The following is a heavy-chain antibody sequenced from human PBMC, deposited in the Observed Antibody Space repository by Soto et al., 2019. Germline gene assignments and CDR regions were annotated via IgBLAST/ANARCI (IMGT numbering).Heavy chain of an antibody. CDR3: ARDLGSTNYYFDY. V-gene: IGHV3-33*01. CDR1: GFTFSNYG. CDR2: IWYDGSKT. D-gene: IGHD5-12*01. J-gene: IGHJ4*02. Sequence: PGGSLRLSCAAYGFTFSNYGFHWVRQAPGKGLEWVAVIWYDGSKTYYVESVKGRFTISRDNSKNTLYLQMNSLRADDTAVYCCARDLGSTNYYFDYWGLGTLVTVSS.